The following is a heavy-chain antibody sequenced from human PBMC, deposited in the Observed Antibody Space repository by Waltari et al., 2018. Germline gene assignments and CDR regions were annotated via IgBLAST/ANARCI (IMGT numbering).Heavy chain of an antibody. D-gene: IGHD2-15*01. CDR1: GYSISSGYY. J-gene: IGHJ3*02. Sequence: QVQLQESGPGLVKPSETLSLTCAVSGYSISSGYYWGWIRQPPGKGLEWIGSIYHSGSTDYNPSLKSRVTISVDTSKNQFSLKRSSVTAADTAVYYCARVRRSGLVVVSGAFDIWGQGTMVTVSS. CDR3: ARVRRSGLVVVSGAFDI. CDR2: IYHSGST. V-gene: IGHV4-38-2*01.